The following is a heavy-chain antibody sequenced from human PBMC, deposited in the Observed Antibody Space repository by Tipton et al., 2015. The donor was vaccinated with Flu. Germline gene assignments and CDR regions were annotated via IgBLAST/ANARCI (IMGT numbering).Heavy chain of an antibody. CDR3: ARDAGDFGGNPLAFDI. Sequence: LRLSCTVSDDSISSGRYYWGWIRQPPGKGLEWIANLYYSGSTYYNPSLKSRVTISMDTSKSHFFLRLTSVTAADTAVYHCARDAGDFGGNPLAFDIWGQGTMVTASS. D-gene: IGHD4-23*01. CDR1: DDSISSGRYY. V-gene: IGHV4-39*07. CDR2: LYYSGST. J-gene: IGHJ3*02.